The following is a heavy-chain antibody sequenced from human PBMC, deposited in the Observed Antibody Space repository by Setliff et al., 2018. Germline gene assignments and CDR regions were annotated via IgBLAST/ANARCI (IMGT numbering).Heavy chain of an antibody. J-gene: IGHJ5*02. CDR2: LSYNGIT. D-gene: IGHD2-2*01. V-gene: IGHV4-39*01. CDR3: VRTFNGSPADR. CDR1: GGSISSDNYY. Sequence: SETLSLTCTVSGGSISSDNYYWGWIRQPPGKGLEWIGTLSYNGITYYNPSLKSRVTISEDMSENQISLKLNPVTAAETAVYYCVRTFNGSPADRWGQGTLVTVSS.